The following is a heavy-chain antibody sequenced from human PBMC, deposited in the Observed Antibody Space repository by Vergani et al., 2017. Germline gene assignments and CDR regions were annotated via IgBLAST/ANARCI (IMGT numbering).Heavy chain of an antibody. J-gene: IGHJ6*02. CDR1: GGSISSYY. D-gene: IGHD6-13*01. V-gene: IGHV4-59*12. CDR2: IYYSGST. CDR3: ARDVRAAAASNYYYYGMDV. Sequence: QVQLQESGPGLVKPSETLSLTCTVSGGSISSYYWSWIRQPPGKGLEWIGYIYYSGSTYYNPSLKSRVTISVDTSKNQFSLKLSSVTAADTAVYYCARDVRAAAASNYYYYGMDVWGQGTTVTVSS.